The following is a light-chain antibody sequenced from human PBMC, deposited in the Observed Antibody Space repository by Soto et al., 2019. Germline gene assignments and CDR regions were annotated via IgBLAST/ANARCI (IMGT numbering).Light chain of an antibody. Sequence: QSASVSGSPGQSITISCTGTSSDVGGYKYVSWYQQRPGKAPKLMIYDVSYRPSGVSNRFSGSKSGNTASLTISGLQAEDEADYYCSSYTSTMTLVFGGGTKVTVL. CDR3: SSYTSTMTLV. CDR1: SSDVGGYKY. CDR2: DVS. V-gene: IGLV2-14*01. J-gene: IGLJ3*02.